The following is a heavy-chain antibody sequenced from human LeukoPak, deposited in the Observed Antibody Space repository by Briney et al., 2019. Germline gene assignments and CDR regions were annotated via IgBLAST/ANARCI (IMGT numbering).Heavy chain of an antibody. Sequence: KPSETLSLTCAVYGGSFSGYYWSWIRQPPGKGLEWIGEINHSGSTNYNPSLKSRVTISVDTSKNQSSLKLSSVTAADTAVYYCARNGPGAFDIWGQGTMVTVSS. CDR3: ARNGPGAFDI. V-gene: IGHV4-34*01. J-gene: IGHJ3*02. CDR2: INHSGST. CDR1: GGSFSGYY.